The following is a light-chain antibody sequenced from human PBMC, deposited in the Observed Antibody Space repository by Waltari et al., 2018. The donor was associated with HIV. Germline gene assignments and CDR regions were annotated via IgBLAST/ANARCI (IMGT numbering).Light chain of an antibody. CDR1: QVISNY. J-gene: IGKJ1*01. V-gene: IGKV1-27*01. Sequence: DIQLTQSPSSLSASVGATITITCRASQVISNYVAWYHQKPGRVPKLLIYAASNVQSGVPSRFTGSASGTDFSLVISSLQPEDVGTYYCQQSWTFGPGTKVEIK. CDR2: AAS. CDR3: QQSWT.